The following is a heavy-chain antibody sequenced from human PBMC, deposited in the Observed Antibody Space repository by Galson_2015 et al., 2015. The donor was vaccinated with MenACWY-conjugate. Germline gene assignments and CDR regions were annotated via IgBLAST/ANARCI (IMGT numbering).Heavy chain of an antibody. Sequence: SLRLSCAASGFTFSSYWMTWVCQAPGKGLEWVANIKEDGSEKYYVDSVQGRFTISRDNAKNSLFLQINSLRAEDTAVYYCSRGVLTGIDYFDPSRQASLVTVSS. J-gene: IGHJ5*02. CDR1: GFTFSSYW. CDR3: SRGVLTGIDYFDP. CDR2: IKEDGSEK. D-gene: IGHD1-20*01. V-gene: IGHV3-7*03.